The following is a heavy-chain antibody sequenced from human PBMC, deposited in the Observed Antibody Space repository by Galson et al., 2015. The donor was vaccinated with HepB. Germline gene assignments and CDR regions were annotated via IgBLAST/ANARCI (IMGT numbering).Heavy chain of an antibody. CDR1: GFTFSSYA. CDR2: ISHDGRNK. J-gene: IGHJ4*02. V-gene: IGHV3-30*04. CDR3: ARETGDYFDS. Sequence: SLRLSCAASGFTFSSYAMHWVRQTPGKGLEWLGVISHDGRNKVYPDSVKGRFTISRDNSKNTLYLQMNSLRSEDSALYYCARETGDYFDSWGRGTLVTVSS. D-gene: IGHD1-14*01.